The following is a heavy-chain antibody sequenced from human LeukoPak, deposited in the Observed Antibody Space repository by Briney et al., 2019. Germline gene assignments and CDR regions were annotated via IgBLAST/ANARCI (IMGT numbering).Heavy chain of an antibody. Sequence: SETLSLTCTVSGDSISSSSYYWGWIRQPPGKGLEWIGSIYYSGSTYYNPSLKSRVTISVDTSKNQFSLKLSSVTAADTAVYYCARRQPSSGWYGGGTNWFDPWGQGTLVTVSS. CDR1: GDSISSSSYY. V-gene: IGHV4-39*01. D-gene: IGHD6-19*01. CDR3: ARRQPSSGWYGGGTNWFDP. CDR2: IYYSGST. J-gene: IGHJ5*02.